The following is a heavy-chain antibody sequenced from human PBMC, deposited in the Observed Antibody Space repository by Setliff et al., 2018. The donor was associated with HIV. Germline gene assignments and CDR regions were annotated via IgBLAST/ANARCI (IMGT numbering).Heavy chain of an antibody. CDR2: ISGSGGST. D-gene: IGHD6-13*01. Sequence: GGSLRLSCVASGFRFRGHAMNWVRQAPGKGLEWVSVISGSGGSTFYADSVKGRFTISRDNSKNTVYLQMNSLRAEDTAVYYCAKDHATSSWFTAPLDYWGQGALVTVSS. CDR1: GFRFRGHA. J-gene: IGHJ4*02. CDR3: AKDHATSSWFTAPLDY. V-gene: IGHV3-23*01.